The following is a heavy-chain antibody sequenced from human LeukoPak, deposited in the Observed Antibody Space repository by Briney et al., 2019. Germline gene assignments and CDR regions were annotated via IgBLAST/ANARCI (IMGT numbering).Heavy chain of an antibody. CDR1: GYTFTGYY. D-gene: IGHD5-18*01. CDR2: INPNSGGT. V-gene: IGHV1-2*02. J-gene: IGHJ3*02. CDR3: ARGNWIQLWLLGWDAFDI. Sequence: GASVKVTCKASGYTFTGYYMHWVRQAPGQGLEWMGWINPNSGGTNYAQKFQGRVTTTRDTSISTAYMELSRLRSDDTAVYYCARGNWIQLWLLGWDAFDIWGQGTMVTVSS.